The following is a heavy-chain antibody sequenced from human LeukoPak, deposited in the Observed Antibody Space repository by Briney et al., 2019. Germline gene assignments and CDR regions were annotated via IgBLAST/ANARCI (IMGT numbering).Heavy chain of an antibody. Sequence: ASVKVSCKASGYTFTGYYMHWVRQAPGQGLEWMGWINPNSGGTNYAQKFQGRVTMTRDTSISTAYMELSRLRSDDTAVYYCARFALPAAPLDYWGQGTLVTVSS. V-gene: IGHV1-2*02. D-gene: IGHD2-2*01. J-gene: IGHJ4*02. CDR3: ARFALPAAPLDY. CDR1: GYTFTGYY. CDR2: INPNSGGT.